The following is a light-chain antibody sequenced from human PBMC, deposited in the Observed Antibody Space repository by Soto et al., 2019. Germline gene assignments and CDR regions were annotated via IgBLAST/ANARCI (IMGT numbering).Light chain of an antibody. Sequence: TQSPATLSVSPGQRATLSCRASQSVRSDYFAWYQQKPGQAPRVIIFGVSTRATGVPDRFSGSGSGTDFTLTISRLEPEDFALYYCQQYGNSPLTFGGGTKVDIK. CDR3: QQYGNSPLT. CDR2: GVS. V-gene: IGKV3-20*01. CDR1: QSVRSDY. J-gene: IGKJ4*01.